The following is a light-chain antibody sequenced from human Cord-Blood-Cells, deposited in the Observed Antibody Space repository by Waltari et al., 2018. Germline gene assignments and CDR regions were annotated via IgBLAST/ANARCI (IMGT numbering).Light chain of an antibody. CDR1: QSISSY. V-gene: IGKV1-39*01. CDR3: QQSYSTPLT. Sequence: DIQMTQSPSSLSASVGDRVTITCRASQSISSYLNWYQQKPGKAPKLLIYAASSLQSGVPTRFSGSRSGTDFTLTISSLQPEDFATYDGQQSYSTPLTCGGGTKVEIK. CDR2: AAS. J-gene: IGKJ4*01.